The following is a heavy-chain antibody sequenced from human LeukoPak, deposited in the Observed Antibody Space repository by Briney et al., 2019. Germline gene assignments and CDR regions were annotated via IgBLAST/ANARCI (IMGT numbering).Heavy chain of an antibody. CDR3: ARVTLKGYCSSTSCPNMDV. V-gene: IGHV3-30-3*01. D-gene: IGHD2-2*01. CDR1: GFTFSSYA. CDR2: ISYDGSNK. Sequence: PGRSLRLSCAASGFTFSSYAMHWVRQAPGKGLEWVAVISYDGSNKYYADSVKGRFTISRDNSKNTLYLQMNSLRAEDTAVYYCARVTLKGYCSSTSCPNMDVWGKGTTVTVSS. J-gene: IGHJ6*03.